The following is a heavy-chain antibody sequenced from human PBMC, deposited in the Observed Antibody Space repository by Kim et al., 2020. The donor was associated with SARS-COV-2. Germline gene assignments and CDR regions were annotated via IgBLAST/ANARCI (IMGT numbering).Heavy chain of an antibody. Sequence: GGSLRLSCTASGFPFDVFAMNWVRQAPGRGLEWVAAISASGEYTYYAASVKGRSTISRDNSKNTVYLQLTTLRVADTATYYCVKDRRSVATDYFQLWGHGPLVDVSS. J-gene: IGHJ4*01. V-gene: IGHV3-23*01. D-gene: IGHD1-26*01. CDR1: GFPFDVFA. CDR3: VKDRRSVATDYFQL. CDR2: ISASGEYT.